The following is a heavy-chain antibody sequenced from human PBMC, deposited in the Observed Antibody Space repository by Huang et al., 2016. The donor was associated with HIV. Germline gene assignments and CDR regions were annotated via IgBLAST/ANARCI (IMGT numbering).Heavy chain of an antibody. J-gene: IGHJ4*02. V-gene: IGHV3-23*01. D-gene: IGHD6-13*01. CDR2: MTGRVISS. Sequence: EVQLLESGGGLVQPGGSLRLSCAASGFTFSSYAMSWVRQAPGKGVEWVSSMTGRVISSSSADAGKGRFTISRDNSKNTLYLQMNSLRAEDTAIYYCAKADSGAAAGSLVDYWGQGTLVTVSS. CDR1: GFTFSSYA. CDR3: AKADSGAAAGSLVDY.